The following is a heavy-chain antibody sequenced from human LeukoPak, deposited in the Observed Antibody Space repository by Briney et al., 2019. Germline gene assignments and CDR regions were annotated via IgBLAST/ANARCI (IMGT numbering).Heavy chain of an antibody. CDR3: ARGLRGIMIRGAITDLNWFDA. J-gene: IGHJ5*02. Sequence: SQPLSLTCTVSGGSISSGDYFWPWVRQPPGKGLEWIGYKYHSGSNHYNSSLKSTLTISVDTSKNQFSLKLSSVTAADTAVYYCARGLRGIMIRGAITDLNWFDAWGQGTLVIVSS. CDR1: GGSISSGDYF. CDR2: KYHSGSN. V-gene: IGHV4-30-4*01. D-gene: IGHD3-10*01.